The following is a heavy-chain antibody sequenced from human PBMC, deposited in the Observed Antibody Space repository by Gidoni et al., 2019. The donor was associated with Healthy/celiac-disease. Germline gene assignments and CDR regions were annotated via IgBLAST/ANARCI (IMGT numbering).Heavy chain of an antibody. CDR3: ATLKGSTSSYYYYGMDV. CDR1: GYTFTSYD. J-gene: IGHJ6*02. V-gene: IGHV1-8*01. D-gene: IGHD2-2*01. Sequence: QVQLVQSGAEVKKPGASVKVSCKASGYTFTSYDINWVRQATGQGLEWMGWMNPNSGNTGYAQKFQGRVTMTRNTSISTAYMELSSLRSEDTAVYYCATLKGSTSSYYYYGMDVWGQGTTVTVSS. CDR2: MNPNSGNT.